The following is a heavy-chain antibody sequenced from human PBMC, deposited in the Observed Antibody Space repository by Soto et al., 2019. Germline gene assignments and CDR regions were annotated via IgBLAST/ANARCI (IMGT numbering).Heavy chain of an antibody. V-gene: IGHV4-59*01. CDR2: IYYSGST. CDR1: GGCISSYY. D-gene: IGHD6-13*01. CDR3: EGDRASSSQNWLDP. J-gene: IGHJ5*02. Sequence: SETLSLTCTVSGGCISSYYWSWILQPPGKGLEWIGYIYYSGSTNYNPSLKSRVTISVDTSKNQFSLKLSSVTSADTDVYYCEGDRASSSQNWLDPWGQGSLVTVSS.